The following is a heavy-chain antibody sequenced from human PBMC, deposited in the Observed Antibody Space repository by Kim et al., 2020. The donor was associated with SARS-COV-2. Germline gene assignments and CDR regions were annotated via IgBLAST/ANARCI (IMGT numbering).Heavy chain of an antibody. Sequence: GGSLRLSCAASGFNFSTYVINWVRQAPGKGLEWVAAITASGGNTYYADSVKGRFTISRDNSKNTLHLQMNSLRAEDTAIYYCAKDRGYSYGTFDYWGQGTLVTVSS. J-gene: IGHJ4*02. D-gene: IGHD5-18*01. V-gene: IGHV3-23*01. CDR3: AKDRGYSYGTFDY. CDR1: GFNFSTYV. CDR2: ITASGGNT.